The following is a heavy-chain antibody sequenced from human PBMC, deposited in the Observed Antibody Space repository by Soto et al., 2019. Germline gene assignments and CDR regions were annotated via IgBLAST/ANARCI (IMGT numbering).Heavy chain of an antibody. CDR1: GYTFTGYY. J-gene: IGHJ5*02. Sequence: ASVKVSCKASGYTFTGYYMHWVRQAPGQGLELMGWINPNSGGTNYAQKFQGRVTMTRDTSISTAYMELSRLRSDDTAVYYCARAALIRRVVVTPSSWFDPCGQGTLVTVYS. V-gene: IGHV1-2*02. CDR3: ARAALIRRVVVTPSSWFDP. CDR2: INPNSGGT. D-gene: IGHD3-22*01.